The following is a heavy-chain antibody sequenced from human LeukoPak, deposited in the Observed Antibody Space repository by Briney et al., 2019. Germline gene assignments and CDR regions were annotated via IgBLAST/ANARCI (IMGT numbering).Heavy chain of an antibody. J-gene: IGHJ4*02. Sequence: GGSLRLSCAASGFTFSSYAMSWVRQAPGKGLEWVSSISGSGGSTYYADSVKGGFTISRDNSKNTLYLQMNSLRAEDTAVYYCAKDIAAAGYFDYWGQGTLVTVSS. CDR2: ISGSGGST. CDR3: AKDIAAAGYFDY. CDR1: GFTFSSYA. V-gene: IGHV3-23*01. D-gene: IGHD6-13*01.